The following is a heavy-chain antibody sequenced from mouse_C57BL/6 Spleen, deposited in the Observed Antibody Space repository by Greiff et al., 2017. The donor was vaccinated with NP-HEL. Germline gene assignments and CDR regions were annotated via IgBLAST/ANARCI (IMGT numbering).Heavy chain of an antibody. CDR3: ARPSYYGSSYDWYFDV. CDR1: GVDFSRYW. V-gene: IGHV4-1*01. CDR2: INPDSSTI. J-gene: IGHJ1*03. D-gene: IGHD1-1*01. Sequence: AAEGVDFSRYWMSWVRRAPGKGLEWIGEINPDSSTINYAPSLKDKFIISRDNAKNTLYLQMSKVRSEDTALYYCARPSYYGSSYDWYFDVWGTGTTVTVSS.